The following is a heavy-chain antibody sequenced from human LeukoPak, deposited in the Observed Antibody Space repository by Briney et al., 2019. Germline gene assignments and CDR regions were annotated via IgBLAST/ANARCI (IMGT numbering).Heavy chain of an antibody. J-gene: IGHJ6*03. CDR3: ARGRGSSIYYYYYYMDV. D-gene: IGHD6-6*01. V-gene: IGHV4-34*01. CDR1: GGSFSGYY. Sequence: SETLSLTCAVYGGSFSGYYWSWIRQPPGKGLEWIGSIYYSGSTYYNPSLKSRVTISVDTSKNQFSLKLSSVTAADTAVYYCARGRGSSIYYYYYYMDVWGKGTTVTVSS. CDR2: IYYSGST.